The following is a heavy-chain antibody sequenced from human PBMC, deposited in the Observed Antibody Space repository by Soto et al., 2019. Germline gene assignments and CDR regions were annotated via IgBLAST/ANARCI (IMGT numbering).Heavy chain of an antibody. D-gene: IGHD3-10*01. CDR1: GGSISSGDYY. V-gene: IGHV4-30-4*01. J-gene: IGHJ4*02. Sequence: SETLSLTCTVSGGSISSGDYYWSWIRQPPGKGLEWIGYIYYSGSTYYNPSLKSRVTISVDTSKNQFSLKLSSVTAADTAVYYCARDSPGDYYGSGSYYRRDYWGQGVLVTAPQ. CDR2: IYYSGST. CDR3: ARDSPGDYYGSGSYYRRDY.